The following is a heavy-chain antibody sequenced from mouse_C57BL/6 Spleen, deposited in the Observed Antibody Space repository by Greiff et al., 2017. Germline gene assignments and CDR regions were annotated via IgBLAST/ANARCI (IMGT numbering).Heavy chain of an antibody. CDR3: ARGTTVVDDYAMDY. J-gene: IGHJ4*01. D-gene: IGHD1-1*01. V-gene: IGHV3-6*01. CDR1: GYSITSGYY. CDR2: ISYDGSN. Sequence: EVKLMESGPGLVKPSQSLSLTCSVTGYSITSGYYWNWIRQFPGNKLEWMGYISYDGSNNYNPSLKNRISITRDTSKNQFFLKLNSVTTEDTATYYCARGTTVVDDYAMDYWGQGTSVTVSS.